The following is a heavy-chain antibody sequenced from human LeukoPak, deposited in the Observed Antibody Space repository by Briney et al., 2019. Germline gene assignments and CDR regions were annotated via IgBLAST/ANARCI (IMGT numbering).Heavy chain of an antibody. CDR1: GGSFSGYY. V-gene: IGHV4-34*01. J-gene: IGHJ4*02. CDR3: ARGSCSSTSCYTV. CDR2: INHSGST. D-gene: IGHD2-2*02. Sequence: SETLSLTCAVYGGSFSGYYWSWIRQPPGKGLEWIGEINHSGSTNYNPSLKSRVTISVDTSKNQFSLKLSSVTAADTAVYYRARGSCSSTSCYTVWGQGTLVTVSS.